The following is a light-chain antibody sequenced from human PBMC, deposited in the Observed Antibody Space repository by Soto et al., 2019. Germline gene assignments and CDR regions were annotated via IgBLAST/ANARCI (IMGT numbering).Light chain of an antibody. J-gene: IGKJ5*01. CDR2: AAS. V-gene: IGKV1-39*01. Sequence: DIQMTQSPSSLSASVGDRVTITCRASQSISSYLNWYQQKPVKAPKLLIYAASSLQSGVPSRFSGSGSGTDFTLTISSLQPEDFATYYGQQSYSTLITVGQGTRLEIK. CDR1: QSISSY. CDR3: QQSYSTLIT.